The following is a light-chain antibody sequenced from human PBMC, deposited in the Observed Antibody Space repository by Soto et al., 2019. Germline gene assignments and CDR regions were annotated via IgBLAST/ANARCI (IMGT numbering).Light chain of an antibody. V-gene: IGKV1-5*01. J-gene: IGKJ4*01. CDR3: QQYDTYPLT. Sequence: DVQMTQSPSSLSASVGDRVTITCRASQSINNWLAWYQQKPGKAPKFLIYDASTLETGVPSRISGSASGTEFTLTISGLQPEDVASYYCQQYDTYPLTFGGGTRVEVK. CDR1: QSINNW. CDR2: DAS.